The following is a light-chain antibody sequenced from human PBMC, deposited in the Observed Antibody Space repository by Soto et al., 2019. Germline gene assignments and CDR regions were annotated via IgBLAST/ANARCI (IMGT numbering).Light chain of an antibody. CDR2: LVSDGRH. J-gene: IGLJ3*02. V-gene: IGLV4-69*01. CDR1: SGHSSYT. CDR3: QTWATGPDWV. Sequence: QSVLTQSPSASASLGASVKLTCTLSSGHSSYTIVWHQQQPDKGPRYLMNLVSDGRHRKGDGIPDRFSGSSSGAERYLTISSLQSEDEANYYCQTWATGPDWVFGGGTKVTVL.